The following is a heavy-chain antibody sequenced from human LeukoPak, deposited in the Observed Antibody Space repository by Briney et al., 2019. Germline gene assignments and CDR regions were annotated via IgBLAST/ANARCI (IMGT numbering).Heavy chain of an antibody. V-gene: IGHV4-30-4*08. CDR1: GGSISSGDYY. Sequence: PSETLSLTCTVSGGSISSGDYYWSWIRQPPGKGLEWIGYIYYSGSTYYNPSLKSRVTMSVDTSKNQFSLKLSSVTAADTAVYYCARVLYYDFWSGYYHFDYWGQGTLVTVSS. CDR2: IYYSGST. CDR3: ARVLYYDFWSGYYHFDY. D-gene: IGHD3-3*01. J-gene: IGHJ4*02.